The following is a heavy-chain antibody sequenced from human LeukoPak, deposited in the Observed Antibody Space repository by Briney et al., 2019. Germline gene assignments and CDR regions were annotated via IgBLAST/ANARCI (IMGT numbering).Heavy chain of an antibody. CDR1: GFTFSSYG. Sequence: GGTLRLSCAASGFTFSSYGMSSVRQAPGKGLEWVSAISGSGGSTYYPDSVKGRFTISSENSKYTLYLQMNSLRAEDKAVYYCALNYYYDSSGYYSDFYYWGQGTLVTGSS. J-gene: IGHJ4*02. CDR2: ISGSGGST. V-gene: IGHV3-23*01. D-gene: IGHD3-22*01. CDR3: ALNYYYDSSGYYSDFYY.